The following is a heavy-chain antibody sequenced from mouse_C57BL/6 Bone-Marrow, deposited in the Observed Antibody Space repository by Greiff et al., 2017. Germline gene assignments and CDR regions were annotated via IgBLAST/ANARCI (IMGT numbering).Heavy chain of an antibody. CDR1: GYSLTSYG. V-gene: IGHV2-9*01. Sequence: QVQLQQSGPGLVAPSQSLSITCTVSGYSLTSYGVDWVRQPPGKGLEWLGVIWGGGSTNYNSALMSRLSISKDNSKSQVFLKMNSLQTDDTAMYYCAKHGGTTVVATRYWYFDVWGTGTTVTVSS. CDR2: IWGGGST. J-gene: IGHJ1*03. CDR3: AKHGGTTVVATRYWYFDV. D-gene: IGHD1-1*01.